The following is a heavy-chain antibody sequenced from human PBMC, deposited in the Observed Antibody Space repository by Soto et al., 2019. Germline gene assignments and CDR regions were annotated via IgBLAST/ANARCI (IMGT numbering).Heavy chain of an antibody. CDR2: INPNSGGT. Sequence: ASVKVSCKASGYTFTGYYMHWVRQAPGQGLEWMGWINPNSGGTNYAQKFQGRVTMTRDTSISTAYMELSRLRSDDTAVYYCAREQVGATQFDYWGQGTLVTVSS. D-gene: IGHD1-26*01. CDR1: GYTFTGYY. V-gene: IGHV1-2*02. J-gene: IGHJ4*02. CDR3: AREQVGATQFDY.